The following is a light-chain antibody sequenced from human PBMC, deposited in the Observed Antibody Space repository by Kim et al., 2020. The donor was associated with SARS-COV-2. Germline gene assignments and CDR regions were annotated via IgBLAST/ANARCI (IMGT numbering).Light chain of an antibody. Sequence: TLSLSPGESATLSCRASQSVSSYLAWYQQKPGQAPRLLIYDASNRATGIPARFSGSGSGTDFTPTISSLEPEDFAVYYCQQRSNSFGGGTKVDIK. CDR3: QQRSNS. CDR1: QSVSSY. J-gene: IGKJ4*01. CDR2: DAS. V-gene: IGKV3-11*01.